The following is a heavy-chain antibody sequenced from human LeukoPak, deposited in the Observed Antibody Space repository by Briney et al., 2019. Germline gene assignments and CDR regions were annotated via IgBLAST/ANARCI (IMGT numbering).Heavy chain of an antibody. CDR1: GYTFTGYY. Sequence: GATVKVSCKASGYTFTGYYMHWVRQAPGQGLEWMGWINPNSGGTNYAQKFQGRVTMTRDTSISTDYMELSRLRSDDTAVYYCARAAYDYVWGSYYFDYWGQGTLVTVSS. V-gene: IGHV1-2*02. D-gene: IGHD3-16*01. J-gene: IGHJ4*02. CDR3: ARAAYDYVWGSYYFDY. CDR2: INPNSGGT.